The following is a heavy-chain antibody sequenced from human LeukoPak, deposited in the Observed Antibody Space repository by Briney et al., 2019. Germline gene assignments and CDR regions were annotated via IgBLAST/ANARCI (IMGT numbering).Heavy chain of an antibody. CDR3: ATLAAAGTIRYYMDV. CDR1: GYPISSGYY. D-gene: IGHD6-13*01. V-gene: IGHV4-38-2*02. Sequence: SETLSLTCTVSGYPISSGYYWGWIRQPPGKGLEWIGSIYHSGSTYYNPSLKSRVTISVDTSKNQFSLKLSSVTAADTAVYYCATLAAAGTIRYYMDVWGKGTTVTVSS. J-gene: IGHJ6*03. CDR2: IYHSGST.